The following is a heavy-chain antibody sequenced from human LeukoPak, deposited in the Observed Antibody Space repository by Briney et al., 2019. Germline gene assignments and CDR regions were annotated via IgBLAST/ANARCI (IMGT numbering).Heavy chain of an antibody. V-gene: IGHV1-2*02. CDR2: INPNSGGT. Sequence: ASVKVSCKASGYTFTGYYMHWVRQAPGQGLEWMGWINPNSGGTNYAQKFQGRVTMTRDTSISTAYMKLSRLRSDDTAVYYCARGVTPVLRYFDWLLYLDAFDIWGQGTMVTVSS. J-gene: IGHJ3*02. CDR1: GYTFTGYY. D-gene: IGHD3-9*01. CDR3: ARGVTPVLRYFDWLLYLDAFDI.